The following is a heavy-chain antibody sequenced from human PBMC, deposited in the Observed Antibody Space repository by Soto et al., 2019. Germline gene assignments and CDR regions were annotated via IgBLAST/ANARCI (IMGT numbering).Heavy chain of an antibody. V-gene: IGHV4-30-4*01. D-gene: IGHD2-15*01. CDR3: ARVLINTANWFDP. CDR2: IYYSGST. J-gene: IGHJ5*02. CDR1: GGSIISGDYY. Sequence: SETLSLTCTVSGGSIISGDYYWSWIRQPPGKGLEWIGYIYYSGSTYYNPSLKSRVTISVDTSKNQFSLKLSSVTAADTAVYYCARVLINTANWFDPWGQGTLVTVSS.